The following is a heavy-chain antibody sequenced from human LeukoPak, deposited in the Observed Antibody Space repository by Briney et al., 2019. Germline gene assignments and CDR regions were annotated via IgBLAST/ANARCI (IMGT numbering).Heavy chain of an antibody. CDR1: GFIFSDSW. D-gene: IGHD2-15*01. J-gene: IGHJ5*02. V-gene: IGHV3-7*03. CDR2: IEKNGSGK. CDR3: TTDRWYSADH. Sequence: PGGSLRLSCTVSGFIFSDSWMAWIRQAPGKGLEWVAIIEKNGSGKNYVDSVKGRFIIPRDNAKNSLFLQMDSLKVEDTAIYYCTTDRWYSADHWGQGTLVTVSS.